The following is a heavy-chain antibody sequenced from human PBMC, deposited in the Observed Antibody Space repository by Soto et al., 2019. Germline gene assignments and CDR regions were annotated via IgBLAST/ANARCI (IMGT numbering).Heavy chain of an antibody. CDR1: GFTFSSYG. J-gene: IGHJ4*02. D-gene: IGHD6-19*01. CDR3: ASYSSGWYYFDY. V-gene: IGHV3-30*03. CDR2: ISYDGSNK. Sequence: QVQLVESGGGVVQPGRSLRLSCAASGFTFSSYGMHWVRQAPGKGLEWVAVISYDGSNKYYADSVKGRFTISRDNSKNKLYLQMNSLRAEDTAVYYCASYSSGWYYFDYWGQGTLVTVSS.